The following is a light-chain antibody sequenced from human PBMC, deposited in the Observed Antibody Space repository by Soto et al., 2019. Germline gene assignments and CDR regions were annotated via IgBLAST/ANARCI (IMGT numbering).Light chain of an antibody. Sequence: DIQMTQSPSTLSASVGDRVTITCRASQSISSWLAWYQQKPGKAPKLLFYDASSLESGVPSRFSGSGSGTEFALTNSSLQPDDFAAYYCQQDNSYCPPFGQVPMVDIK. CDR1: QSISSW. V-gene: IGKV1-5*01. J-gene: IGKJ1*01. CDR3: QQDNSYCPP. CDR2: DAS.